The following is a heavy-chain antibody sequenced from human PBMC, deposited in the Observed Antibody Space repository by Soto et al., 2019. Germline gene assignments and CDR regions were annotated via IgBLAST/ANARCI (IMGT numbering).Heavy chain of an antibody. Sequence: GGLLANCASSGFTFSSYAMHWVRQAPGKGLEWVAVISYDGSNKYYADSVKGRFTISRDNSKNTLYLQMNSLRAEDTAVYYSARDEPFGECSRFDYWGQGTLVTVYS. CDR3: ARDEPFGECSRFDY. D-gene: IGHD2-21*01. CDR2: ISYDGSNK. CDR1: GFTFSSYA. V-gene: IGHV3-30-3*01. J-gene: IGHJ4*02.